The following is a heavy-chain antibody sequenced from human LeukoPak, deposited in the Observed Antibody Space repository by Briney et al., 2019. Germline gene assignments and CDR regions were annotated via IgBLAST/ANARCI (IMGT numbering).Heavy chain of an antibody. D-gene: IGHD3-10*01. Sequence: GASVKASCKPYGYTFPRYQLHGVRQAPGQRLECMGIMNPSGGSTSYAQKFLRRITMTRDTCTSTVHMELASVRSEDTAVCHCVREEVVRGVSRFDYWGQGTLVTVSS. CDR1: GYTFPRYQ. CDR2: MNPSGGST. V-gene: IGHV1-46*01. J-gene: IGHJ4*02. CDR3: VREEVVRGVSRFDY.